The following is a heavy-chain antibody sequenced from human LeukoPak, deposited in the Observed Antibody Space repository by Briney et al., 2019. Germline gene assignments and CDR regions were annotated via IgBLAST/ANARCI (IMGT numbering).Heavy chain of an antibody. CDR1: GFTVSSNY. CDR3: ARGALRITMVRGVIAGYV. V-gene: IGHV3-53*05. Sequence: GGSLRLSCAASGFTVSSNYMSWVRQAPGKGLEWVSVIYSGGSTYYADSVKGRFTISRDNSKNTLYLQMNSLRAEDTAVYYCARGALRITMVRGVIAGYVWGQGTLVTVSS. CDR2: IYSGGST. J-gene: IGHJ4*02. D-gene: IGHD3-10*01.